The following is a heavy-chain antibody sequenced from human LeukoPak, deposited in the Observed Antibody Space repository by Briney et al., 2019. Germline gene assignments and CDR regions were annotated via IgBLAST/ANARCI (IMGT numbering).Heavy chain of an antibody. D-gene: IGHD3-22*01. CDR2: IYHSGST. CDR3: ARTEYYDMGAFDI. V-gene: IGHV4-38-2*02. J-gene: IGHJ3*02. Sequence: SETLSLTCTVSGYSISSGYYWGWIRQPPGKGLEWIGSIYHSGSTYYNPSLKSRVTISVDTSKSQFSLKLSSVTAADTAVYYCARTEYYDMGAFDIWGQGTMVTVSS. CDR1: GYSISSGYY.